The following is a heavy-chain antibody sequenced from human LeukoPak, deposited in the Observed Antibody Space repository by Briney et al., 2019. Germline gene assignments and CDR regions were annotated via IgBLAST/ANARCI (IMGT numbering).Heavy chain of an antibody. V-gene: IGHV4-59*01. J-gene: IGHJ4*02. Sequence: SETLSLTCTVSRGSISSYYWSWMRQPPGKGLEWIGYIYYSGSTNYNPSLKSRVTISVDTSKNQFSLKLRSVTAADTAVYYCARVTGYVIEDNFDYWGQGTLVTVSS. D-gene: IGHD2-15*01. CDR2: IYYSGST. CDR1: RGSISSYY. CDR3: ARVTGYVIEDNFDY.